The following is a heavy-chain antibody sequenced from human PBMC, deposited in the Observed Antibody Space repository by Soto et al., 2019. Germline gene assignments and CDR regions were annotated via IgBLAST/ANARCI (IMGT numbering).Heavy chain of an antibody. J-gene: IGHJ4*02. V-gene: IGHV3-21*01. D-gene: IGHD3-10*02. CDR2: ISSSSSYI. CDR1: GFTFSSYS. CDR3: ARDLSRFGGSPVLDY. Sequence: VGSLRLSCAASGFTFSSYSMNWVRQAPGKGLEWVSSISSSSSYIYYADSVKGRFTISRDNAKNSLYLQMNSLRAEDTAVYYCARDLSRFGGSPVLDYWGQGTLATVSS.